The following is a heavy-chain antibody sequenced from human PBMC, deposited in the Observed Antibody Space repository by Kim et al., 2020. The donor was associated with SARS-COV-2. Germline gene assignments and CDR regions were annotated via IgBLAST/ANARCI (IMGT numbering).Heavy chain of an antibody. Sequence: SETLSLTCTVSGGSISSGGYYWSWIRQHPGKGLEWIGYIYYSGSTYYNPSLKSRVTISVDTSKNQFSLKLSSVTAADTAVYYCARGDAIVVVLLDWGQGTLVTVSS. V-gene: IGHV4-31*03. J-gene: IGHJ4*02. CDR3: ARGDAIVVVLLD. D-gene: IGHD2-2*01. CDR2: IYYSGST. CDR1: GGSISSGGYY.